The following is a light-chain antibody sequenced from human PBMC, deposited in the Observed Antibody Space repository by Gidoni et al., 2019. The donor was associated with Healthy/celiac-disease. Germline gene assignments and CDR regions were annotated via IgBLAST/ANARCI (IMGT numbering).Light chain of an antibody. V-gene: IGKV1-5*03. CDR2: KAS. Sequence: DIQMTQSPSTLSESVGDRVTITCRASQIISSWLACYQQKPGNATKLLIYKASSLESGVPSRFRGSGSGTEFTLTISSLQPDDFATYYCQQYNSYWTFXHXTKVEIK. CDR1: QIISSW. J-gene: IGKJ1*01. CDR3: QQYNSYWT.